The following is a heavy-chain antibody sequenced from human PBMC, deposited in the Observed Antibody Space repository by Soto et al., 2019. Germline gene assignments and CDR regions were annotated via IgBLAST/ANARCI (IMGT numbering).Heavy chain of an antibody. D-gene: IGHD3-3*01. V-gene: IGHV3-49*03. CDR1: GFTFGDYA. CDR3: TRDYDFWSGPRGYYYYYMDV. J-gene: IGHJ6*03. Sequence: GGSLRFSCTASGFTFGDYAMSWFRQAPGKGLEWVGFIRSKAYGGTTEYAASVKGRFTISRDDSKSIAYLQMNSLKTEDTAVYYCTRDYDFWSGPRGYYYYYMDVWGKGTTVTVSS. CDR2: IRSKAYGGTT.